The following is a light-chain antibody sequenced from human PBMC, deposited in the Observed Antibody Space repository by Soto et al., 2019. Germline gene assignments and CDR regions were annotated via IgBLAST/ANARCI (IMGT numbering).Light chain of an antibody. J-gene: IGKJ1*01. Sequence: DIQMTQSPSILSASVGDRVTITCRASQSIRSWLAWYQQKPGKAPKLLIYDAYSLESGVPSRFSGRRSGTEFTLTIAGLQPEDFATYYCQQYTNTNNPWMFGQGTKVDIK. CDR1: QSIRSW. V-gene: IGKV1-5*01. CDR2: DAY. CDR3: QQYTNTNNPWM.